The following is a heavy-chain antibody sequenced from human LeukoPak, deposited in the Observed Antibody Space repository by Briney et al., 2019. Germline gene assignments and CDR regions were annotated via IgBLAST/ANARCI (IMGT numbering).Heavy chain of an antibody. V-gene: IGHV4-59*01. D-gene: IGHD6-19*01. CDR2: IYYSGST. Sequence: SETLSLTCTVSGGSISSYYWSWIRQPPGKGLEWIGYIYYSGSTNYNPPLKSRVTISVDTSKNQFSLKVSSVTAADTAVYYCVRAVAATRIDFWGQGTLVTVSS. CDR1: GGSISSYY. CDR3: VRAVAATRIDF. J-gene: IGHJ4*02.